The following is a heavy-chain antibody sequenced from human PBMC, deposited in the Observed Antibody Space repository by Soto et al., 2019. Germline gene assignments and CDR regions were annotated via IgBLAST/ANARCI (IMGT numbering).Heavy chain of an antibody. Sequence: PGESLKISCKGSGYSFTSYWIGRVRQMPGKGLEWMGIIYPGDSGTRYSPSFQGQVTISADKSISTAYLQWSSLKASDTAMYYCARHATQQLDDAYDIWGQGTMVTVSS. CDR2: IYPGDSGT. J-gene: IGHJ3*02. CDR1: GYSFTSYW. CDR3: ARHATQQLDDAYDI. V-gene: IGHV5-51*01. D-gene: IGHD6-13*01.